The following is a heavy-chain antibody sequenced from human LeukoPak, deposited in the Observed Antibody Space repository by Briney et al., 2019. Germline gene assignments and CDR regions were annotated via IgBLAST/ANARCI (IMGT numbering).Heavy chain of an antibody. Sequence: GRSLRLSCAASGFTFSSYWMHWVRQAPGKGLVWVSRINSDGSSTSYADSVKGRFTISRDNAKNTLYLQMNSLRAEDTAVYYCATLAYAAAFDIWGQGTMVTVSS. D-gene: IGHD3-16*01. J-gene: IGHJ3*02. CDR3: ATLAYAAAFDI. CDR2: INSDGSST. CDR1: GFTFSSYW. V-gene: IGHV3-74*01.